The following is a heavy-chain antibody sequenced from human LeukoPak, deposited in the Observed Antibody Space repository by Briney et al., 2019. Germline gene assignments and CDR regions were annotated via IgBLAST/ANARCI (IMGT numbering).Heavy chain of an antibody. V-gene: IGHV4-34*01. CDR3: ARDPGRGYFSMYYFDY. Sequence: SETLSLTCAVYGGSFSGYYWSWIRQPPGKGLEWIGSIYYSGSTYYNPSLKGRVTISLDTSKNQFSLKLSSVTAADTAVYYCARDPGRGYFSMYYFDYWGQGTLVTVSS. CDR1: GGSFSGYY. J-gene: IGHJ4*02. CDR2: IYYSGST. D-gene: IGHD3-22*01.